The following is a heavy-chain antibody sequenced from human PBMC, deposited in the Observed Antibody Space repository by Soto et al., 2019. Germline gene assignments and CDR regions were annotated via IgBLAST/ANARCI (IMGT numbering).Heavy chain of an antibody. V-gene: IGHV3-23*01. Sequence: DVQLLESGGGLVQPGGSLRLSCAAAGFTFKNNAMSWVRQAPGRGLQWVAGISSRGNSIFYADSVKGRFIISRDNSRNPLHLQMNSLRVEDSAVYFCASEPAGIVVSPADVDRVDPWGQGTLVTVSS. CDR3: ASEPAGIVVSPADVDRVDP. CDR2: ISSRGNSI. CDR1: GFTFKNNA. J-gene: IGHJ5*02. D-gene: IGHD2-15*01.